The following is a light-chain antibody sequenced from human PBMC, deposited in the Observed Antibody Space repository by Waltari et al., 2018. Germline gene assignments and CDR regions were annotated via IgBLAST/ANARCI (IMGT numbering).Light chain of an antibody. Sequence: DIVMTQSPDSLAVSLGERATINCKPSQSVLYSANNKDYLAWYQQKPGQPPRLLIHWASTRESGVPDRFSGSGSGTDFTLTISSLQAEDVAVYYCQQYSSTPFTFGPGTKVDIK. V-gene: IGKV4-1*01. J-gene: IGKJ3*01. CDR3: QQYSSTPFT. CDR2: WAS. CDR1: QSVLYSANNKDY.